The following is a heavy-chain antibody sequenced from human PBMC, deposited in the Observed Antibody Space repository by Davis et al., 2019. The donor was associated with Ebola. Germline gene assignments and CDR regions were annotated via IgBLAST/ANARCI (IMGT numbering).Heavy chain of an antibody. D-gene: IGHD1-1*01. J-gene: IGHJ4*02. Sequence: GESLKISCAASGFTFTNTWMSWVRQAPGKGPEWVGRIKSTTDGGTIDYAAPVKGRFSISRDDSKNTLFLQMNNLKTEDTAVYYCTTDLGQLVFLERRNKPRSDYWGQGTLVTVSS. CDR1: GFTFTNTW. CDR3: TTDLGQLVFLERRNKPRSDY. V-gene: IGHV3-15*01. CDR2: IKSTTDGGTI.